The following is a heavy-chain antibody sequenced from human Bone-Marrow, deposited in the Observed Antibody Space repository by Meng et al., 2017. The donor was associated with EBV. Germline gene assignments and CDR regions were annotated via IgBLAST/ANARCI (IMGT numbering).Heavy chain of an antibody. CDR2: ISSSSSYI. CDR1: GFTFSSYS. CDR3: ARGGSSFYDY. Sequence: EVQLVESGGXXXXXGXSLXLSCAASGFTFSSYSMNWVRQAPGKGLEWVSSISSSSSYINYADSVKGRFTISRDNAKNSLYLQMNSLRAEDTAVYYCARGGSSFYDYWGQGTLVTVSS. J-gene: IGHJ4*02. V-gene: IGHV3-21*01. D-gene: IGHD6-6*01.